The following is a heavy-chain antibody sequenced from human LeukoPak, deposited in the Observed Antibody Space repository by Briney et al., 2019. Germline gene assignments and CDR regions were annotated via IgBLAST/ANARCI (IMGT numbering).Heavy chain of an antibody. CDR2: IYPGDSDT. CDR3: ARPRAYYYDSSGYYEV. Sequence: GASLKISCKGSGYRFTSYWIGWVRQMPGKGLEWMGIIYPGDSDTRYSPSFQGQVTISADKSISTAYLQWSSLKASDTAMYYCARPRAYYYDSSGYYEVWGQGTLVTVSS. V-gene: IGHV5-51*01. CDR1: GYRFTSYW. J-gene: IGHJ4*02. D-gene: IGHD3-22*01.